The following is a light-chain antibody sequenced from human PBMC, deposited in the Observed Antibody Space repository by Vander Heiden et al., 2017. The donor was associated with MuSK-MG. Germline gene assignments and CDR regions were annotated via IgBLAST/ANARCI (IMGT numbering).Light chain of an antibody. CDR1: QSVTSSY. CDR3: QQYSSSHT. CDR2: GAS. J-gene: IGKJ1*01. Sequence: EIVLTQSPDSLSLSPGRRATLSCRASQSVTSSYLAWYQQKRGQAPRLLIYGASSRATGIPDRFSGSGSGTDFTLTISRLEPDDFAVYYCQQYSSSHTFGQGTKVEVK. V-gene: IGKV3-20*01.